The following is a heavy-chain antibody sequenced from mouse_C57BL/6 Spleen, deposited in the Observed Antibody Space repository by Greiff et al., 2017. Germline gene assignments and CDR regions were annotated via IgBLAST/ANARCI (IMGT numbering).Heavy chain of an antibody. CDR2: IHPNSGRT. CDR1: GYTFTSYW. D-gene: IGHD2-3*01. J-gene: IGHJ3*01. V-gene: IGHV1-64*01. CDR3: ARYDGYSWFAY. Sequence: QVQLQQPGAELVKPGASVKLSCTASGYTFTSYWMHWVKQRPGQGLEWIGMIHPNSGRTNYTEKFKSKATLTVDKSSSTAYMQLSSLTSEDAAVYYCARYDGYSWFAYWGQGTLVTVSA.